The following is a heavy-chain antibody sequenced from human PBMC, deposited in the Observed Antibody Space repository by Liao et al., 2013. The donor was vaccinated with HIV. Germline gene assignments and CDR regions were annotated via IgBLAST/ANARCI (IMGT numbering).Heavy chain of an antibody. Sequence: QVQLQESGPGLVKPSETLSLTCTVSGGSISSYYWSWIRQPPGKGLEWIGYIYYSGSTNYNPSLKSRVTISVDTSKNQFSLKLSSVTAADTAAYYCARVREYYGSGSSYSWGYYYFYMDVWGKGTTVTVSS. CDR3: ARVREYYGSGSSYSWGYYYFYMDV. J-gene: IGHJ6*03. D-gene: IGHD3-10*01. CDR2: IYYSGST. V-gene: IGHV4-59*01. CDR1: GGSISSYY.